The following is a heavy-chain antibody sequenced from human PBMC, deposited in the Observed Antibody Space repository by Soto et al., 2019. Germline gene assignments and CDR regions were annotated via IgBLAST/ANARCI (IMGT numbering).Heavy chain of an antibody. J-gene: IGHJ5*02. V-gene: IGHV5-51*01. Sequence: PGESLKISCKGSGYSFTSYWIGWVRQMPGKGLEWMGIIYPGDSDTRYSPSFQGQVTIPADKSISTAYLQWSSLKASDTAMYYCARFKAAAAPGFWFDPWGQGTLVTVSS. D-gene: IGHD6-13*01. CDR1: GYSFTSYW. CDR3: ARFKAAAAPGFWFDP. CDR2: IYPGDSDT.